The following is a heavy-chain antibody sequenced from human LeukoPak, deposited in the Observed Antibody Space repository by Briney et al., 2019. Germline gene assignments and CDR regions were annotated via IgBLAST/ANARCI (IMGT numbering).Heavy chain of an antibody. CDR2: ISGSGDSS. Sequence: GGSLRLSCAASGFIFSNYAMSWVRQAPGEGLEWVSGISGSGDSSYYADSVKGRFTISRDNSGNTLYLQMNSLRAEDTAVYYCAKDGSDYYDSSGYRGLSYYYGMDVWGQGTTVTVSS. V-gene: IGHV3-23*01. J-gene: IGHJ6*02. CDR1: GFIFSNYA. D-gene: IGHD3-22*01. CDR3: AKDGSDYYDSSGYRGLSYYYGMDV.